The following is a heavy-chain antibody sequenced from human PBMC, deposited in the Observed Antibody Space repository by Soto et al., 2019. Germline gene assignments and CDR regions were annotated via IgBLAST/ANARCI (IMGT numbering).Heavy chain of an antibody. J-gene: IGHJ5*02. CDR2: IIPIFGTA. Sequence: QVQLVQSGAEVKKPGSSVKVSCKASGGTFSSYALSWVRHAPGQGLEWMGGIIPIFGTANYAQKFQGRVTITADESTSTAYMKLSSLRAEDTAVYYCAREYRGRSYGDRGLDPWGQGNLVTVAS. V-gene: IGHV1-69*01. CDR1: GGTFSSYA. D-gene: IGHD1-26*01. CDR3: AREYRGRSYGDRGLDP.